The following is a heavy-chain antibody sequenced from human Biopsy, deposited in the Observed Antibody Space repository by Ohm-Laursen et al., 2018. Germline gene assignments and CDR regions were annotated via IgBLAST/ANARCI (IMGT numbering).Heavy chain of an antibody. D-gene: IGHD3-3*01. CDR3: ARIRGGFLEWFDY. CDR1: GESMGTYY. V-gene: IGHV4-59*01. J-gene: IGHJ5*01. CDR2: IYYSGTT. Sequence: TLSLTCTVSGESMGTYYWTWIRQPPGKGLEWIASIYYSGTTNKNPSLKSRVTISVDTSKRQFYLELSSVTAADTAIYYCARIRGGFLEWFDYWGQGTLITVSS.